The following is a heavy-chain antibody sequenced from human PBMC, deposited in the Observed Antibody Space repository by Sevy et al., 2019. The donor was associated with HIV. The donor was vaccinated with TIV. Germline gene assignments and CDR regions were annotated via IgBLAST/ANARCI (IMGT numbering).Heavy chain of an antibody. CDR1: GFTFSSYG. Sequence: GESLKISCAASGFTFSSYGMHWVRQAPGKGLEWVAVIWYDGSNKYYADSVKGRFTISRDNSKNTLYLQMNSLRAEDTAVYYCARGLQERGAFDIWGQGTMVTVSS. V-gene: IGHV3-33*01. J-gene: IGHJ3*02. CDR2: IWYDGSNK. CDR3: ARGLQERGAFDI. D-gene: IGHD3-16*01.